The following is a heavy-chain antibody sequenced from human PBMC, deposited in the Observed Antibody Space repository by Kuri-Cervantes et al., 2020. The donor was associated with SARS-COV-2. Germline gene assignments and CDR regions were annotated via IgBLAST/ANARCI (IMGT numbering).Heavy chain of an antibody. CDR1: GYTFTSYD. CDR3: ARDQLSFTIFGVVITYFDY. D-gene: IGHD3-3*01. CDR2: MNPNSGNT. V-gene: IGHV1-8*03. Sequence: ASVKVSCKASGYTFTSYDINWVRQATGQGLEWMGWMNPNSGNTGYAQKFQGRVTITRNTSISTAYMELSSLRSEDTAVYYCARDQLSFTIFGVVITYFDYWGQGTLVTVSS. J-gene: IGHJ4*02.